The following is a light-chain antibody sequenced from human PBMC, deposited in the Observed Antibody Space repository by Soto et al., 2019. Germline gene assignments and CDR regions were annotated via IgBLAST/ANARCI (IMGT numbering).Light chain of an antibody. CDR2: EVN. V-gene: IGLV2-8*01. Sequence: QSVLTHPPSASRSPGQSVAISCTGTISDVGGYNYVSWYQQHPGKAPKLMIYEVNKRPSGVPDRFSGSKSGNTASLTVSGLQAEDEADYYCSSYAGSSNVFGTGTKVTVL. J-gene: IGLJ1*01. CDR3: SSYAGSSNV. CDR1: ISDVGGYNY.